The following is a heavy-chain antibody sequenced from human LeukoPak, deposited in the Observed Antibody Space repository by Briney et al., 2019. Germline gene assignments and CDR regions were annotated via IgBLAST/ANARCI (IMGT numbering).Heavy chain of an antibody. CDR3: ARHPLKAYVSDWFDP. CDR2: IFYSGST. D-gene: IGHD3-10*02. J-gene: IGHJ5*02. V-gene: IGHV4-39*01. CDR1: GGSISSRSYY. Sequence: SETLSLTCTVSGGSISSRSYYWGWLRQPPGKGLEWIASIFYSGSTYHNPSLKSRVTISVDTSKSQFSLKLGSVTAADTAVYFCARHPLKAYVSDWFDPWGQGTLVTVSS.